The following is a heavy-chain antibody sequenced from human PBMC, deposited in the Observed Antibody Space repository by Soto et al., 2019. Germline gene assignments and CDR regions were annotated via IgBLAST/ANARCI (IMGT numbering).Heavy chain of an antibody. D-gene: IGHD6-13*01. CDR3: ATSERVSGRYYGMDV. J-gene: IGHJ6*02. Sequence: GESLKISCKGSGYSFTSYWIGWVRQMPGKGLEWMGIIYPGDSDTRYSPSLQGQVTISADKSIGTAYLQWSSLKASDTAMYYCATSERVSGRYYGMDVWGQGTTVTVSS. CDR1: GYSFTSYW. V-gene: IGHV5-51*01. CDR2: IYPGDSDT.